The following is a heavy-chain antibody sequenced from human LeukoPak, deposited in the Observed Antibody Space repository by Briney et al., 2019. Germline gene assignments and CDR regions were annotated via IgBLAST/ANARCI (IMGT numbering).Heavy chain of an antibody. D-gene: IGHD6-25*01. Sequence: PGGSLRLSCAASGFTFSSYGMTWVRQAPGKGLEWVSYISSSSSTIYYADSVKGRFTISRDNAKNSLYLQLNSLTAEDTAVYYCARGPPWYFDLWGRGTLVTVSS. CDR1: GFTFSSYG. CDR3: ARGPPWYFDL. CDR2: ISSSSSTI. V-gene: IGHV3-48*01. J-gene: IGHJ2*01.